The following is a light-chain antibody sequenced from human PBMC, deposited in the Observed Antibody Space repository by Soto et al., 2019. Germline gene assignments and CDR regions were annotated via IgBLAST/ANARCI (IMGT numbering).Light chain of an antibody. J-gene: IGLJ2*01. CDR1: SSDVGSYNL. V-gene: IGLV2-23*01. Sequence: QSALTQPASVSGSPEQSVTISCTGTSSDVGSYNLVAWYQQHTGKAPKLMIYEGSKRPSGVSTRFSGSKSGNTASLTISGLQAEHEADYYCCSYARRSTPVAFGGGTKVTVL. CDR3: CSYARRSTPVA. CDR2: EGS.